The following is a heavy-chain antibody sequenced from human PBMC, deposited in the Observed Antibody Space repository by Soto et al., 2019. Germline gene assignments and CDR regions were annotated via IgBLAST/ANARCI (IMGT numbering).Heavy chain of an antibody. Sequence: QVQLQQWGAGLLKPSETLSLTCAVYGGSFRGYYWSWIRQPPGKGLEWMGEIKHSGSTNYNPSLKRRVTISVDKSKNHFSLKMSSVTAEDTAVYYCARGQISLLLDCWGQGVLVTVSS. CDR3: ARGQISLLLDC. CDR1: GGSFRGYY. J-gene: IGHJ4*02. V-gene: IGHV4-34*01. D-gene: IGHD2-8*02. CDR2: IKHSGST.